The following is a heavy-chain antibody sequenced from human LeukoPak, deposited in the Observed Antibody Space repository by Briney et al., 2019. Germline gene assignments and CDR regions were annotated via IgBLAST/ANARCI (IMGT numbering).Heavy chain of an antibody. Sequence: PVGSLRLSCAASGFTFSSYGMHWVRQAPGKGLEWVAFIRYDGSNKYYADSVKGRFTISRDNSKNTLYLQMNSLRAEDTAVYYCARVKRVVPAAIWFGTNYWGQGTLVTVSS. D-gene: IGHD2-2*01. CDR3: ARVKRVVPAAIWFGTNY. V-gene: IGHV3-30*02. J-gene: IGHJ4*02. CDR2: IRYDGSNK. CDR1: GFTFSSYG.